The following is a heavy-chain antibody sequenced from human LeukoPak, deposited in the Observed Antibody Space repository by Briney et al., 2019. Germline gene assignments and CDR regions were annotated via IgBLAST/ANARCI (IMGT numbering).Heavy chain of an antibody. V-gene: IGHV3-30*18. D-gene: IGHD3-22*01. CDR2: ISYDGSNK. J-gene: IGHJ5*01. Sequence: GGSLRLSCAASGFTFSSYGMHWVRQAPGKGLEWVAVISYDGSNKYYADSVKGRFTISRDNSKNTLYLQMNSLRAENTALYYCAKTPSRLYYYDSSGPDSWGQGTLVTVSS. CDR1: GFTFSSYG. CDR3: AKTPSRLYYYDSSGPDS.